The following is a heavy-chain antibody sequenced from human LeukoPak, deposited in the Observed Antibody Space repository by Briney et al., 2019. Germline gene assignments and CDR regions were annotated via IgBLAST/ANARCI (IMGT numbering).Heavy chain of an antibody. Sequence: PGGSLRLSCAAFGFTFSSYWMSWVRQTPEEGLEWLANIKQDGSEKSYVDSVKGRFTISRDNAQNSLSLQMNSLRAEDTAVYYCARDPHRTDGYNNLDYWGRGTLVTVSS. J-gene: IGHJ4*02. CDR3: ARDPHRTDGYNNLDY. CDR2: IKQDGSEK. CDR1: GFTFSSYW. D-gene: IGHD5-24*01. V-gene: IGHV3-7*01.